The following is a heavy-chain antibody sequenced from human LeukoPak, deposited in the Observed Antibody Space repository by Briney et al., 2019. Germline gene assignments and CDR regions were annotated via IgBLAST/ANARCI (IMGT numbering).Heavy chain of an antibody. Sequence: PSETLSLTCTVSGGSISSSSYYWGWVRQPPGKGLEWIGSIYYSGSTYYYPSLKSRVTISVDKSKNQFSLKLSSVTAADTAVYYCARANGDYGLDDAFDIWGQGTMVTVSS. CDR1: GGSISSSSYY. J-gene: IGHJ3*02. V-gene: IGHV4-39*07. CDR3: ARANGDYGLDDAFDI. D-gene: IGHD4-17*01. CDR2: IYYSGST.